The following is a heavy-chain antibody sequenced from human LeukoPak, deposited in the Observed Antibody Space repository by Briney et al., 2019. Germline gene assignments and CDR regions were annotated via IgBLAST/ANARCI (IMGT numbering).Heavy chain of an antibody. J-gene: IGHJ3*02. V-gene: IGHV3-21*01. CDR1: GFTISRYS. CDR3: ARLRYCGADCPPRASDI. CDR2: IDSRSSFI. D-gene: IGHD2-21*02. Sequence: PGGSLRLSCAASGFTISRYSMNWVRQAPGQGLEWVSSIDSRSSFIYYADSVKGRFSISRDNAKDSLYLQMNSLRAEDTAVYYCARLRYCGADCPPRASDIWGQGTMVTVSS.